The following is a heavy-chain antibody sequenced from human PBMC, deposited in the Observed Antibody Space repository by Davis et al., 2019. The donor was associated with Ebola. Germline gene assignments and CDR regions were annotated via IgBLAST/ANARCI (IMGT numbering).Heavy chain of an antibody. CDR3: AKGPADLNWARTFDY. CDR1: GFTFDDYT. V-gene: IGHV3-43*01. J-gene: IGHJ4*02. Sequence: PGGSLRLSCAASGFTFDDYTMHWVRQAPGKGLEWVSLISWDGGSTYYADSVKGRFTISRDNSKNSLYLQMNSLRTEDTALYYCAKGPADLNWARTFDYWGQGTLVTVSS. D-gene: IGHD7-27*01. CDR2: ISWDGGST.